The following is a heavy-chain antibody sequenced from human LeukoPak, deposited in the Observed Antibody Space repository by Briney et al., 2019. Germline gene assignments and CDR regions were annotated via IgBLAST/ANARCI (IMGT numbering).Heavy chain of an antibody. J-gene: IGHJ4*02. CDR2: VYSAGST. Sequence: GGSLRLSCAASGFTVSSNYMSWVRQAPGKGLEWVSVVYSAGSTYYADSVKGRFTISRDNSKNTLYLQMNSLRAEDTAVYYCTKEAPYHYDSSGYYFDYWGQGTLVTVSS. CDR1: GFTVSSNY. CDR3: TKEAPYHYDSSGYYFDY. V-gene: IGHV3-53*01. D-gene: IGHD3-22*01.